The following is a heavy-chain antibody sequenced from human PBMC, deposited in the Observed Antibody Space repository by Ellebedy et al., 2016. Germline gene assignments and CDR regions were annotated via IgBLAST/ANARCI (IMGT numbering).Heavy chain of an antibody. CDR3: ARHRSDTKNYGGKGTEGMDV. V-gene: IGHV1-46*01. CDR1: GYTFTSYY. D-gene: IGHD4-23*01. J-gene: IGHJ6*02. CDR2: INPSGGST. Sequence: ASVKVSXXASGYTFTSYYMHWVRQAPGQGLEWMGIINPSGGSTSYAQKFQGRVTMTRDTSTSTVYMELSSLRSEDTAVYYCARHRSDTKNYGGKGTEGMDVWGQGTTVTVSS.